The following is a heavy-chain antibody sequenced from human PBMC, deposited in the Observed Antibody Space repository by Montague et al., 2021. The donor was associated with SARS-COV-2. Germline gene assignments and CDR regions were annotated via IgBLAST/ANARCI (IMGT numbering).Heavy chain of an antibody. J-gene: IGHJ4*02. CDR1: GGSISSGGYY. CDR2: IYYSGST. V-gene: IGHV4-31*03. Sequence: TLSLTCTVSGGSISSGGYYWSWIRQHPGKGLEWIGYIYYSGSTYCNPSLKSRVTISVDTSKNQFSLKLSSVTAADTAVYYCARDGRRTTVTPRGVITLHYFDYWGQGTLVTVSS. D-gene: IGHD4-17*01. CDR3: ARDGRRTTVTPRGVITLHYFDY.